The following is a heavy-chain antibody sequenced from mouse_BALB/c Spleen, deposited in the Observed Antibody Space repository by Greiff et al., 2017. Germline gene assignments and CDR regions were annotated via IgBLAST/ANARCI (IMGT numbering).Heavy chain of an antibody. CDR3: ARDRRDEDWYFDV. J-gene: IGHJ1*01. CDR2: IWAGGST. D-gene: IGHD3-3*01. V-gene: IGHV2-9*02. Sequence: VKLQESGPGLVEPSQSLSISCTVSGFSLTSYGVHWVRQPPGKGLEWLGVIWAGGSTNYNSALMSRLSISKDNSKSQVFLKMNSLQTDDTAMYYCARDRRDEDWYFDVWGEGTTVTVSS. CDR1: GFSLTSYG.